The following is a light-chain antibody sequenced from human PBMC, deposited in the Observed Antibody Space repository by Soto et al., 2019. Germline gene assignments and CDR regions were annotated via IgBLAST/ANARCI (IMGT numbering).Light chain of an antibody. CDR2: AAS. V-gene: IGKV1-39*01. Sequence: DIRMTQSPSSLSASVEDRVTITCRASQSISSYLNWYQQKPGKAPKLLIYAASSLQSGVPSRFSGSGSGTDFTLTISSLQPEDFATYYCQQSYSTPQTFGQGTKLEIK. J-gene: IGKJ2*01. CDR1: QSISSY. CDR3: QQSYSTPQT.